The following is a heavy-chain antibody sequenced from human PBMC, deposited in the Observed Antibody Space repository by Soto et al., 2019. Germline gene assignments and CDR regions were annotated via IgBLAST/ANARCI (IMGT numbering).Heavy chain of an antibody. J-gene: IGHJ3*02. V-gene: IGHV3-74*01. CDR2: INSGGSST. D-gene: IGHD2-21*01. CDR3: ASLGMWWAGALDI. CDR1: GLTFSSYW. Sequence: GGSLRLSCSASGLTFSSYWLYSIRQAPGKGLVWVSDINSGGSSTTYADSVKGRFTISRDNAKNTLYLQMNILRAEDMAVYYCASLGMWWAGALDIWGQGTMVTVSS.